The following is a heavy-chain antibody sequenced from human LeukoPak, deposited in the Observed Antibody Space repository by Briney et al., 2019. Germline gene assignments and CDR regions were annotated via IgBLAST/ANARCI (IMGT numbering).Heavy chain of an antibody. CDR2: IYYSGST. J-gene: IGHJ6*02. Sequence: SETLSLTCTVSGGSISSSRYYWGWIRQPPGKGLEWIGSIYYSGSTYYNPSLKSRVTISVDTSKNQFSLKLSSVTAADTAVYYCARRREITGTRYYYYGMDVWGQGTTVTVSS. V-gene: IGHV4-39*01. CDR1: GGSISSSRYY. D-gene: IGHD1/OR15-1a*01. CDR3: ARRREITGTRYYYYGMDV.